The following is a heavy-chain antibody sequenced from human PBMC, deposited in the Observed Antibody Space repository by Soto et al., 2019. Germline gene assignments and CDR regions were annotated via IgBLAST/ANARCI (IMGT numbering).Heavy chain of an antibody. CDR1: GFTFSAYG. V-gene: IGHV3-30*18. CDR2: ISYDGYLK. CDR3: AKDFKVSGSHYGTLNYYYGMDV. D-gene: IGHD3-10*01. J-gene: IGHJ6*02. Sequence: GGSLRLSCAASGFTFSAYGMQWVRQAPGKGLEWVAVISYDGYLKYYVDAVKGRFTVARDNSKNTLFLEMNSLRVEDTAVYFCAKDFKVSGSHYGTLNYYYGMDVWGQGTTVTVSS.